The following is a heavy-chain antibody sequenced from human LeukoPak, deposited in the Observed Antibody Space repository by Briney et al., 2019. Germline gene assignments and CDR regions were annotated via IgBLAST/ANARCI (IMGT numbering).Heavy chain of an antibody. CDR1: GGSISSYY. J-gene: IGHJ4*02. V-gene: IGHV4-59*08. D-gene: IGHD5-18*01. CDR3: ARRPDSYGRYYFDY. CDR2: IYYSGST. Sequence: SETLSLTCTVSGGSISSYYWSWIRQPPGKGLEWIGYIYYSGSTNYNPSLKSRVTISVDTSKNQFSLKLSSVTAADTAVYYCARRPDSYGRYYFDYWGQGTLVTVSS.